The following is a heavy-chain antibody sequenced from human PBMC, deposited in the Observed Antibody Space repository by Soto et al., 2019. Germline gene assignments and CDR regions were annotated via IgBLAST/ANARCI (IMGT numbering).Heavy chain of an antibody. D-gene: IGHD3-10*01. CDR3: TKDGRGSGSHYNSFGY. CDR1: GFTVGNNY. CDR2: IYSTGTT. V-gene: IGHV3-53*01. J-gene: IGHJ4*02. Sequence: EVQLVESGGGLIQPGGSLKLSCAASGFTVGNNYMSWVRQAPGQGLEWVSLIYSTGTTKYADSVKGRFTVSRDNANKTLYLQMNTLRAEDTVVYYCTKDGRGSGSHYNSFGYWGQGTLVTVSS.